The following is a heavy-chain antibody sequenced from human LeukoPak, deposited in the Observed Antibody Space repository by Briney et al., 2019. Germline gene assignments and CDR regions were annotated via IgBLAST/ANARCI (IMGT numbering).Heavy chain of an antibody. CDR3: ARQTRDGSGSRGYFFDF. V-gene: IGHV5-51*01. CDR2: IYPGDSDT. Sequence: GESLKFSCEASGFNFNNYWVGWLRQLPGKGLEWMGIIYPGDSDTRYSPSFEGQVTISVDKSSSTAYLQWSSLKASDTAMYYCARQTRDGSGSRGYFFDFWGQGTLVTVCS. J-gene: IGHJ4*02. D-gene: IGHD3-10*01. CDR1: GFNFNNYW.